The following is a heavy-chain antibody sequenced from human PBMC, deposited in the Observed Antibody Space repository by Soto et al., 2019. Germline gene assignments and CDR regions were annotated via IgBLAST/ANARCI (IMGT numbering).Heavy chain of an antibody. V-gene: IGHV1-69*13. J-gene: IGHJ6*02. D-gene: IGHD5-12*01. Sequence: GASVKVSCKASGGTFSSYAISWVRQAHGKGLEWMGGIIPIFGTANYAQKFQGRVTITADESTSTAYMELSSLRSEDTAVYYCARDPGYSGYDAPSPNYYYYGMDVWGQGTTVTVSS. CDR2: IIPIFGTA. CDR3: ARDPGYSGYDAPSPNYYYYGMDV. CDR1: GGTFSSYA.